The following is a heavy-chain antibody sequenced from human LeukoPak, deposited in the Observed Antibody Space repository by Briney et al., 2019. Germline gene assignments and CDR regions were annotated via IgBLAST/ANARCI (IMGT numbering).Heavy chain of an antibody. D-gene: IGHD2-2*02. V-gene: IGHV3-53*01. CDR1: GFTVSSNY. CDR3: ARGSHTAFDY. CDR2: LHSGGNT. J-gene: IGHJ4*02. Sequence: PGGSLRLSCAASGFTVSSNYMSRVRQAPGKGLEWVSVLHSGGNTNYADSVKGRFTISRDNSKNTVYLQMNSLRAEDTAVYYCARGSHTAFDYWGQGTLVTVSS.